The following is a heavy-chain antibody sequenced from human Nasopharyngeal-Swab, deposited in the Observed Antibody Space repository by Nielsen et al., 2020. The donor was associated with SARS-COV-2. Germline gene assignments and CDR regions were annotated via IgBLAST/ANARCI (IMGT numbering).Heavy chain of an antibody. CDR3: ARGLRGRWLQNVDY. CDR2: FDPEDGET. CDR1: GYTLTELS. V-gene: IGHV1-24*01. J-gene: IGHJ4*02. Sequence: ASVKVSCKVSGYTLTELSMHWVRQAPGKGLEWMGGFDPEDGETIYAQKFQGRVTMTRDTSTSTVYMELSSLRSEDTAVYYCARGLRGRWLQNVDYWGQGTLVTVSS. D-gene: IGHD5-24*01.